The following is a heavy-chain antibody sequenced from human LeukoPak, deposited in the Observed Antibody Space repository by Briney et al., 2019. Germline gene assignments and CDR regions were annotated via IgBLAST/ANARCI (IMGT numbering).Heavy chain of an antibody. Sequence: PGGSLRLSCAASGFTFSSYAMTWVRQPPGKGLEGVSSITGSAANTYYADSVKGRFTISRDNSKNTLYLRMNSLRAEDTAVYYCAKRYSGTSGLYNFDYWGQGTLVTVSS. CDR3: AKRYSGTSGLYNFDY. CDR1: GFTFSSYA. J-gene: IGHJ4*02. CDR2: ITGSAANT. D-gene: IGHD1-26*01. V-gene: IGHV3-23*01.